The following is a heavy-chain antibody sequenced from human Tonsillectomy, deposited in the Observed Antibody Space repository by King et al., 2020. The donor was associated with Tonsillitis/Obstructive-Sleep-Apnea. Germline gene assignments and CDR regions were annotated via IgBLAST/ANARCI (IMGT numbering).Heavy chain of an antibody. J-gene: IGHJ4*02. V-gene: IGHV5-51*03. CDR1: GYSFTTYW. Sequence: VQLVESGAEVKKPGESLKISCTASGYSFTTYWIGWVRQMPGKGLEWIGIIYPGDSDTRYSPSFQGQVTISADKSISTVYLQWSSLKASDTAVYYCARRGYYGSGSLVNFDYWGRGTLVTVSS. CDR2: IYPGDSDT. CDR3: ARRGYYGSGSLVNFDY. D-gene: IGHD3-10*01.